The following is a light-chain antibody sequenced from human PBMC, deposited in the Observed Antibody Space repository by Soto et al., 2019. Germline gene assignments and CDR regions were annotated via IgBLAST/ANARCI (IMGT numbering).Light chain of an antibody. Sequence: QAVVTQPASVSGSPGQSIAISCTGTSSDVGGYKYVSWYQQHPGKAPKLMIYDVSNRPSGVSDRFSGSKSGNTASLTISGLQAEDEADYYCTSYTSSSTDVFGTGTKLTVL. V-gene: IGLV2-14*01. J-gene: IGLJ1*01. CDR2: DVS. CDR3: TSYTSSSTDV. CDR1: SSDVGGYKY.